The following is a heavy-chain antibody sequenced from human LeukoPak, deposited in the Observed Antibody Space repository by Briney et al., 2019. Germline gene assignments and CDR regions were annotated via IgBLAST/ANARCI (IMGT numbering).Heavy chain of an antibody. V-gene: IGHV3-48*01. CDR2: ISSSGSTI. CDR3: VRDRDWAFDR. D-gene: IGHD2-21*01. CDR1: GFTFSTYS. J-gene: IGHJ3*02. Sequence: GGSLRLSCAASGFTFSTYSMNWVRQAPGKGLEWVSYISSSGSTIYYADSVRGRFTISRDDAENSLYLQMNSLRAEDTALYYCVRDRDWAFDRWGQGTMVTVST.